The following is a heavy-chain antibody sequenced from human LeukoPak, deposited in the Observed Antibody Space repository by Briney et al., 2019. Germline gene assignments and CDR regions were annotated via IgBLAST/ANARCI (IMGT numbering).Heavy chain of an antibody. CDR1: GYTFTGYY. CDR3: ARERDTSETTPPLAY. D-gene: IGHD1-1*01. V-gene: IGHV1-2*02. J-gene: IGHJ4*02. Sequence: ASVKVSCKASGYTFTGYYLHWVRQAPGQGPEWMGWMHPNSGDTKYAQSFQGRVSMTRDTSISTAYMELSSLRSDDTAVYYCARERDTSETTPPLAYWGQGTLVTVSS. CDR2: MHPNSGDT.